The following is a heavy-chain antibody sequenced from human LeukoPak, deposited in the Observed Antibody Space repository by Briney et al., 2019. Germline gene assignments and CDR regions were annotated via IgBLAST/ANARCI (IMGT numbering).Heavy chain of an antibody. J-gene: IGHJ4*02. CDR3: ARHEWNYVTYFDF. V-gene: IGHV4-34*01. CDR1: GGSFSGYY. D-gene: IGHD1-7*01. CDR2: VSYSGNT. Sequence: PSETLSLTCAVYGGSFSGYYWSWIRQPPGKGLEWIGSVSYSGNTYYNPSLKNRITILVDTSKNQFSLKLSSVTAADTAVYYCARHEWNYVTYFDFWGQGTRVTVSS.